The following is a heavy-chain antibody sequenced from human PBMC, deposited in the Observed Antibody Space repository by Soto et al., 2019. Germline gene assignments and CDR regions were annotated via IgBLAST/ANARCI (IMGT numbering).Heavy chain of an antibody. CDR1: DGSIGSYY. CDR2: VSHSGST. J-gene: IGHJ6*02. V-gene: IGHV4-59*01. Sequence: QVQLQESGPGLVKPSETLSLTCTVSDGSIGSYYWSWIRQPPGKGLEWIGYVSHSGSTNYNPSLKSRVTISIDTSENQFSLRLSSVTAADTAVYYCAREGTTVDSYYYYGLDVWGQGTTVTVSS. D-gene: IGHD1-1*01. CDR3: AREGTTVDSYYYYGLDV.